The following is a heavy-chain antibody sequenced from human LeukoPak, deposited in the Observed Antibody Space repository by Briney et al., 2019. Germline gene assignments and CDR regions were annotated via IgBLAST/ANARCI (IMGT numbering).Heavy chain of an antibody. CDR3: AGGEYAGY. V-gene: IGHV3-7*02. Sequence: PGGSLTLSCAASGFSFSAYWMNWVRQAPGRGLEWVGNIKQDGSEQYYVGSVKGRFTISRDNDKNSLYLQMNSLRAEDTAVYYCAGGEYAGYWGQGTLVTVSS. J-gene: IGHJ4*02. D-gene: IGHD4-17*01. CDR1: GFSFSAYW. CDR2: IKQDGSEQ.